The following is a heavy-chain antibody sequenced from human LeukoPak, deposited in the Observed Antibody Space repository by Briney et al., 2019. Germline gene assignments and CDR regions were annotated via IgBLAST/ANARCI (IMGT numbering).Heavy chain of an antibody. CDR3: AKELLGYCSGGGCYIFDY. CDR2: IRYDGSNK. CDR1: GFTFSSYG. V-gene: IGHV3-30*02. Sequence: GGSLRLSCAASGFTFSSYGMHWVRQAPGKGLEWVAFIRYDGSNKYYADSVKGRFTISRDNSKNTLYLQMNSLRAEDTAVYYCAKELLGYCSGGGCYIFDYWGQGTLVTVSS. J-gene: IGHJ4*02. D-gene: IGHD2-15*01.